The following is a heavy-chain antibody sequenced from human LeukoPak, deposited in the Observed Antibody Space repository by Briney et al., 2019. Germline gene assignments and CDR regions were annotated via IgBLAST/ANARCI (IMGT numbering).Heavy chain of an antibody. CDR3: ARPIAASTQFDY. V-gene: IGHV1-69*04. Sequence: ASVKVSCKASGGTFSSYAISWVRQAPGQGLEWMGRIIPILGIANYAQKFQGRVTITADESTSTAYMELSSLRSEDTAVYYCARPIAASTQFDYWGQGTLVTVSS. CDR1: GGTFSSYA. CDR2: IIPILGIA. D-gene: IGHD6-6*01. J-gene: IGHJ4*02.